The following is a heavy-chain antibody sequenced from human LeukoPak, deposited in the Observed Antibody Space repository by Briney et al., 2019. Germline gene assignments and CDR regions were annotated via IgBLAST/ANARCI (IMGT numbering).Heavy chain of an antibody. J-gene: IGHJ4*02. CDR1: GGSISSYY. V-gene: IGHV4-59*01. D-gene: IGHD6-13*01. CDR2: IYYSGST. CDR3: ARDGYSSSWQAFDY. Sequence: SETLSLTCTVSGGSISSYYWSWIRQPPGKGLDWIGYIYYSGSTNYNPSLTSRVTISVDTSKNQFSLKLSSVTAADTAVYYCARDGYSSSWQAFDYWGQGTLVTVSS.